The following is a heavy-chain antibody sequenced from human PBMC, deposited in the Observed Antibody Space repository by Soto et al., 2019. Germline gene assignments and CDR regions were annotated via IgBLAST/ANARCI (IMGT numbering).Heavy chain of an antibody. CDR1: GFTFSSYG. CDR3: AGFSSGTYLFDL. Sequence: VQLLESGGDLVQPGGSLRLSCAASGFTFSSYGMNWVRQAPGKGLEWIGYIYGPGTTNYSPSLKSRVAMSVDTSKNQFSLKLDSVTVADTAVYFCAGFSSGTYLFDLWGQGTLVTVSS. V-gene: IGHV4-59*01. D-gene: IGHD3-3*01. CDR2: IYGPGTT. J-gene: IGHJ5*02.